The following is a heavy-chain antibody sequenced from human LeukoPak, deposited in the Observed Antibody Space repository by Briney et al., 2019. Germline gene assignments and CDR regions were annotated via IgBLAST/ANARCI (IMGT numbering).Heavy chain of an antibody. J-gene: IGHJ4*02. Sequence: GGSLRLSCVGSGFTFRSHAMSWVRQAPEKGLEFVSGIYENGGTTYYADSVKGRFSISRDNSKNTPYLQMDSLRGEDTAVYYCAKDFRIGYSAHFDYWGQGALVTVSS. CDR1: GFTFRSHA. V-gene: IGHV3-23*01. D-gene: IGHD2-21*01. CDR2: IYENGGTT. CDR3: AKDFRIGYSAHFDY.